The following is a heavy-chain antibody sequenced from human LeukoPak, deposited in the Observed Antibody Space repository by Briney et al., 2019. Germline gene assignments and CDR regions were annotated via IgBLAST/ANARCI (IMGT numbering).Heavy chain of an antibody. V-gene: IGHV4-34*01. J-gene: IGHJ6*03. CDR1: GGSFSGYY. Sequence: SETLSLTCAVYGGSFSGYYWSWIRQPPGKGLEWIGEINHSGSTNYNPSLKSRVTISVDTSKNQFPLKLSSVTAADTAVYYCAREGSAAAGPYYYYMDVWGKGTTVTVSS. CDR3: AREGSAAAGPYYYYMDV. CDR2: INHSGST. D-gene: IGHD6-13*01.